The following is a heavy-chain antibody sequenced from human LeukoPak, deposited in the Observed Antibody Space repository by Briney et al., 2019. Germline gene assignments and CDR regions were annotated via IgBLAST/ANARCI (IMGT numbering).Heavy chain of an antibody. CDR2: IYYSGST. V-gene: IGHV4-59*01. Sequence: KSSETLSLTCTVSGGSISSYYWSWIRQPPGKGLELIGYIYYSGSTNYNPSLKSRVTISVDTSKNQFSLRLSSVTAADTAVYYCARVTGYMIEDYFDYWGQGTLVTVSS. D-gene: IGHD3-22*01. CDR1: GGSISSYY. J-gene: IGHJ4*02. CDR3: ARVTGYMIEDYFDY.